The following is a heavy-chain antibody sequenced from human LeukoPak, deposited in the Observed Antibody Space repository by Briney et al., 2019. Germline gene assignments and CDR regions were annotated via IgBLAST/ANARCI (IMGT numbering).Heavy chain of an antibody. CDR2: IKYDGRET. D-gene: IGHD1-26*01. Sequence: GGSLRLSCAATGFTFSNCWMSWFRQAPGKWLEWVANIKYDGRETQYVDSVKGRFTISRDNAKNSLFLQMNSLRVEDTAIYYCARYLNSGPEDFWGQGNLVTVSS. J-gene: IGHJ1*01. CDR1: GFTFSNCW. CDR3: ARYLNSGPEDF. V-gene: IGHV3-7*01.